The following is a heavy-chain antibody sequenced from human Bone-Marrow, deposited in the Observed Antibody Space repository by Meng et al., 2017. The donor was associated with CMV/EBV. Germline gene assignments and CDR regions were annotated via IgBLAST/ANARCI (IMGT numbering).Heavy chain of an antibody. CDR3: ARHGTGGYVFDY. Sequence: VSGGSISRISYYWGWIRQPPGKGLEWIGSIYNLRRPSYNPSLEGRVTASVDTSKNQFSLRLSSVTAADTAVYYCARHGTGGYVFDYWGQGALVTVSS. J-gene: IGHJ4*02. CDR2: IYNLRRP. D-gene: IGHD3-22*01. CDR1: GGSISRISYY. V-gene: IGHV4-39*01.